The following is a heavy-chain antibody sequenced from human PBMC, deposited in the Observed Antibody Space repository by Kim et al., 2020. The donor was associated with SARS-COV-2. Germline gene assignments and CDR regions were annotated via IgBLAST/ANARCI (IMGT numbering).Heavy chain of an antibody. D-gene: IGHD3-16*01. CDR1: GGSISSGGYY. V-gene: IGHV4-31*03. CDR3: ARDWGSGKDY. CDR2: IYYSGST. J-gene: IGHJ4*02. Sequence: SETLSLTCTVSGGSISSGGYYWSWIRQHPGKGLEWIGYIYYSGSTYYNPSHKSRVTISVDTSKNQFSLKLSSVTAADTAVYYCARDWGSGKDYWGQGTLVTVSS.